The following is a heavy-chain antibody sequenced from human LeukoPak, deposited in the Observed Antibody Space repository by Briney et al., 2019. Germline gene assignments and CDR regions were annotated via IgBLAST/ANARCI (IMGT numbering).Heavy chain of an antibody. D-gene: IGHD4-17*01. CDR3: ARDHGAPAAPDY. Sequence: ASVKVYCKASGYTFTNYFIHWVRQAPGQGLEWMGWISPNNGDTMSAQKFQGRVTMTTDTSITTAYMELSSLRSDDTAVYYCARDHGAPAAPDYWGLGTLVTVSS. J-gene: IGHJ4*02. CDR2: ISPNNGDT. CDR1: GYTFTNYF. V-gene: IGHV1-2*02.